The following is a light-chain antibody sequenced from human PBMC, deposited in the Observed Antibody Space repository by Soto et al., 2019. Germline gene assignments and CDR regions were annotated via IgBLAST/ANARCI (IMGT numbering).Light chain of an antibody. Sequence: QSALTQPASVSGSPGQSITISRTGISSDVRGYSYVSWYQHHPGKAPKLMIYDVSNRPSGVSNRFSGSRSGNTASLTISGLQTEDEADYYCSSHTGSSPSVGFGGGTQLTVL. J-gene: IGLJ2*01. CDR3: SSHTGSSPSVG. V-gene: IGLV2-14*03. CDR2: DVS. CDR1: SSDVRGYSY.